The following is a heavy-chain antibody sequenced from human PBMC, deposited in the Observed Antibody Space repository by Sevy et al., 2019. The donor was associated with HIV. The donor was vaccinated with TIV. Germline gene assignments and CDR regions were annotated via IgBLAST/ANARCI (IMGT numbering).Heavy chain of an antibody. J-gene: IGHJ4*02. CDR2: IYYIGST. CDR1: GGSISSYS. CDR3: ARDDSSSSSFDY. V-gene: IGHV4-59*01. Sequence: SETLSLTCTVSGGSISSYSWSWIRQPPGKGLEWIGNIYYIGSTSYNPSLMSRVTISLDTSKNQFSLKLGTVTAADTAVYYCARDDSSSSSFDYWGQGTLVTVSS. D-gene: IGHD6-6*01.